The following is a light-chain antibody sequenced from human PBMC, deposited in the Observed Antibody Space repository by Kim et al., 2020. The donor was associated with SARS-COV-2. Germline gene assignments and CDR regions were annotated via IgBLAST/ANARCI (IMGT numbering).Light chain of an antibody. CDR2: GAS. V-gene: IGKV3-20*01. CDR1: ESVSSGY. J-gene: IGKJ3*01. CDR3: QQYGSSPPFP. Sequence: PREKATLSCTGSESVSSGYIAWYKKKHGQAPRLLIYGASSRATGIPDRCSGSVSGTDFTLTISRLEPEDFAVYYCQQYGSSPPFPFGPGTKVDIK.